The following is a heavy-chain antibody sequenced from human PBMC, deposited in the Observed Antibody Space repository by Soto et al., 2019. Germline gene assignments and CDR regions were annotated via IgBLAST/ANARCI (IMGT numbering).Heavy chain of an antibody. CDR1: GFTFSNYA. J-gene: IGHJ4*02. Sequence: EVQLLESGGGLVQPEGSLRLSCAASGFTFSNYAMSWVRQAPGKGLEWVSSITAGGSTKYYADAVKGRFTISRDNSKNTLSVQMNSLRAEDTALYYCAKSSAPKSIYLPADYWGQGTLVNVSS. CDR3: AKSSAPKSIYLPADY. D-gene: IGHD3-10*01. V-gene: IGHV3-23*01. CDR2: ITAGGSTK.